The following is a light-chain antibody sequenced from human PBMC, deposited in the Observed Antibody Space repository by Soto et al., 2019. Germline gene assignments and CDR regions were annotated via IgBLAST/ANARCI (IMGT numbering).Light chain of an antibody. CDR2: DAS. J-gene: IGKJ5*01. CDR1: QSLSTT. Sequence: EIVMTQSPATLSVSPGARDSLSCRASQSLSTTLAWYQQQPGQAPRLLIYDASTRATGVPARFSGSGSGTEFTLTISSLQSEDFVVYYCQHYNNWPITFGQGTRLEI. V-gene: IGKV3-15*01. CDR3: QHYNNWPIT.